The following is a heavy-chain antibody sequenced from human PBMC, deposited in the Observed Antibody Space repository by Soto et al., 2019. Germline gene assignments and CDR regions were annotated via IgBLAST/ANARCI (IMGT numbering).Heavy chain of an antibody. CDR3: ARDDLNRGGKYFDY. D-gene: IGHD2-15*01. V-gene: IGHV1-18*01. J-gene: IGHJ4*02. CDR1: GYSFTTHD. CDR2: ISTDRGDT. Sequence: QVQLVQSGAEVKKPGAPVKVSCKASGYSFTTHDITWLRQAPGKGLEWVGGISTDRGDTIYPQNLQGRVTMTTDSSTSTVYMELKSLRSDDTAVYYCARDDLNRGGKYFDYWGQGTLVTVSS.